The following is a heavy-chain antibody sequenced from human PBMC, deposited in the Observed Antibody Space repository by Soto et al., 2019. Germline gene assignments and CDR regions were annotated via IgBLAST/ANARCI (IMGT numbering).Heavy chain of an antibody. D-gene: IGHD1-26*01. CDR2: IYYSGST. CDR3: AGGGSYFPSLFDY. CDR1: GASISSYY. Sequence: SETLSLTCTVSGASISSYYWSWIRQPPGKGLEWIGYIYYSGSTNYNPSLKSRVTISVDTSKNQFSLKLSSVTAADTAVFYCAGGGSYFPSLFDYWGQGTLVTVSS. V-gene: IGHV4-59*08. J-gene: IGHJ4*02.